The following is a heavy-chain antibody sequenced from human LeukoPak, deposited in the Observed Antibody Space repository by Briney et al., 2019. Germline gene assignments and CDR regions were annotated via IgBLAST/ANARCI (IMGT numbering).Heavy chain of an antibody. CDR1: GFTFSSYW. V-gene: IGHV3-7*01. CDR2: IKQDGSEK. D-gene: IGHD5-24*01. CDR3: ARWGEDGGDAFDI. Sequence: GGSLRLSCAAYGFTFSSYWMSWVRQAPGKGLEWVANIKQDGSEKYYVDSVKGRFTISRDNAKNSLYLQMNSLRAEDTAVYYCARWGEDGGDAFDIWGQGTMVTVSS. J-gene: IGHJ3*02.